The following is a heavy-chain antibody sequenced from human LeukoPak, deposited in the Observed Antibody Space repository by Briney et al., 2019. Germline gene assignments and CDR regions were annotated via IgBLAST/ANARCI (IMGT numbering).Heavy chain of an antibody. J-gene: IGHJ4*02. Sequence: PGRSLSLSCAASGFTFSTYSMHWVRQAPGKGLEWVAVIWYDRTNKYYADSVKGRFTISRDNSKNTLYLQMNSLRAEDPAVYYCARDRLPTVPTFHFDYWGQGTLVRVSS. D-gene: IGHD4-17*01. CDR3: ARDRLPTVPTFHFDY. V-gene: IGHV3-33*01. CDR1: GFTFSTYS. CDR2: IWYDRTNK.